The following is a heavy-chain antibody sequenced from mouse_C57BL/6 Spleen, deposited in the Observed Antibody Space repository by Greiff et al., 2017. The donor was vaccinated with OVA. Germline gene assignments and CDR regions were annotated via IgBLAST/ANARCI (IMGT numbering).Heavy chain of an antibody. D-gene: IGHD1-1*01. CDR3: ARRGVDYYGSSPSFDY. CDR2: IYPGSGST. Sequence: VKLQQSGAELVKPGASVKMSCKASGYTFTSYWITWVKQRPGQGLEWIGDIYPGSGSTNYNEKFKSKATLTVDTSSSTAYMQLSSLTSEDSAVYYCARRGVDYYGSSPSFDYWGQGTTLTVSS. V-gene: IGHV1-55*01. CDR1: GYTFTSYW. J-gene: IGHJ2*01.